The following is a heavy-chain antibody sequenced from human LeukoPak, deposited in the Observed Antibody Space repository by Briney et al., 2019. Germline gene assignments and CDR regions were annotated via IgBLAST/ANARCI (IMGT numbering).Heavy chain of an antibody. V-gene: IGHV4-59*08. CDR1: GGSISSYY. CDR3: ARWSASGIQLWLRAFDI. CDR2: IYYSGST. Sequence: SETLSLTCTVSGGSISSYYWSWIRQPPGKGLEWIGYIYYSGSTNYTPSLKSRVTISVDTSKNQFSLKLSSVTAADTAVYYCARWSASGIQLWLRAFDIWGQGTMVTVSS. D-gene: IGHD5-18*01. J-gene: IGHJ3*02.